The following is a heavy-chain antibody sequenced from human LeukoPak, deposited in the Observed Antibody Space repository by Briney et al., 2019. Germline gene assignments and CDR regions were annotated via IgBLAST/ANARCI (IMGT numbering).Heavy chain of an antibody. CDR1: GYTFTDYY. J-gene: IGHJ4*02. D-gene: IGHD2-2*01. V-gene: IGHV1-69-2*01. Sequence: ATVKISCKVSGYTFTDYYMHWVQQAPGKGLEWMGLVYPEDGETIYTEKFQGRVTITADTSTDTAYMELSSLRSEDTAVYYCATVTPLCSSTSCYPNWGQGTLVTVSS. CDR3: ATVTPLCSSTSCYPN. CDR2: VYPEDGET.